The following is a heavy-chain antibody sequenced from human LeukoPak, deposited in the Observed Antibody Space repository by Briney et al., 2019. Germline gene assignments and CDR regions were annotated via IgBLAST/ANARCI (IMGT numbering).Heavy chain of an antibody. CDR3: ARSPGYCTDGVCYNIYYYYYGMDV. CDR1: GGSISSYY. J-gene: IGHJ6*02. D-gene: IGHD2-8*01. V-gene: IGHV4-59*01. CDR2: IYYSGST. Sequence: PSETLSLTCTVSGGSISSYYWSWIRQPPGKGLEWIGYIYYSGSTNYNPSLKSRVTISVDTSKNQFSLKLSSVTAADTAVYYCARSPGYCTDGVCYNIYYYYYGMDVWGQGTTVTVS.